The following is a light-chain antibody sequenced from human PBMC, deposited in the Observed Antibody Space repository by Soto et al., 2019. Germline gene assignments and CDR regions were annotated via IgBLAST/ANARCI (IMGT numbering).Light chain of an antibody. Sequence: DIQMTQSPSTLSASVGDRVTITCRASQTISSWLAWYQQKAGTAPKLLIYKAANLESGVPSRFSGSGSGTEVTLTISSLQPDDFATYYCQHYNSYPYTFGQGTKLEI. CDR3: QHYNSYPYT. CDR2: KAA. J-gene: IGKJ2*01. CDR1: QTISSW. V-gene: IGKV1-5*03.